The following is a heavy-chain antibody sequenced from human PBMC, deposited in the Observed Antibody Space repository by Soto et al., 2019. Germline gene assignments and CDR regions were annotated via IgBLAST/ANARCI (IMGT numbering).Heavy chain of an antibody. CDR3: AVQTSYTLEYFQH. J-gene: IGHJ1*01. CDR2: IIPIFGTA. CDR1: GGTFSSYA. Sequence: GASVKVSCKASGGTFSSYAISWVRQAPGQGLEWMGGIIPIFGTANYAQKFQGRVTITADESTSTAYMELSSLRSEDTAVYYCAVQTSYTLEYFQHWGQGTLVTVSS. D-gene: IGHD1-26*01. V-gene: IGHV1-69*13.